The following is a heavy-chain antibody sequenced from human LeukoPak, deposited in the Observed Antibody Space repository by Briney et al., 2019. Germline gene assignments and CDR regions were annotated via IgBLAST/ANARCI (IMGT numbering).Heavy chain of an antibody. D-gene: IGHD2-15*01. CDR2: INHRGST. V-gene: IGHV4-34*01. Sequence: PSETLSLTCAVYGGSFSGYYWSWIRQPPGKGLEWIGEINHRGSTNYNPSLKSRVTISVDTSKNQFSLKLSSVTAADTAVHYCARGRKEVVAATPPRINWFDPWGQGTLVTVSS. J-gene: IGHJ5*02. CDR3: ARGRKEVVAATPPRINWFDP. CDR1: GGSFSGYY.